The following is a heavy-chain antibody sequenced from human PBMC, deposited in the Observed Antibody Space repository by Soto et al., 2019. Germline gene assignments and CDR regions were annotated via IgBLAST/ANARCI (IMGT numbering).Heavy chain of an antibody. CDR1: GGSFSGYY. J-gene: IGHJ5*02. CDR2: INHSGST. D-gene: IGHD3-10*01. Sequence: SETLSLTCAVYGGSFSGYYWSWIRQPPGKGLEWIGEINHSGSTNYNPSLKSRVTISVDTSKNQFSLKLSSVTAADTAVYYCARGRNYYGSGRAWFDPWGQGTLVTVSS. V-gene: IGHV4-34*01. CDR3: ARGRNYYGSGRAWFDP.